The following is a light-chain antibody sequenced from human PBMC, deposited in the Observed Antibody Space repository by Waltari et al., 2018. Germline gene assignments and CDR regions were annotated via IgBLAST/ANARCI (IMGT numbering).Light chain of an antibody. Sequence: AVQMTKSPSSLSASVGDRVSITCRASRGVGSDLSWYQQKAGTAPKLLIYAISTLQSGVPSRFSGSGSATDFTRTISNLQPEDFATYYCLQDSYKPYSFGPGTKLEIK. CDR1: RGVGSD. J-gene: IGKJ2*03. V-gene: IGKV1-6*01. CDR2: AIS. CDR3: LQDSYKPYS.